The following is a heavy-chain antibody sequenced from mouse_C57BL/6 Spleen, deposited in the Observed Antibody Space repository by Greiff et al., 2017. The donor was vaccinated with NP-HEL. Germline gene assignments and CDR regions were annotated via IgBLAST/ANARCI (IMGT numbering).Heavy chain of an antibody. J-gene: IGHJ2*01. V-gene: IGHV5-17*01. CDR1: GFTFSDYG. D-gene: IGHD1-1*01. Sequence: EVKLVESGGGLVKPGGSLKLSCAAPGFTFSDYGMHWVRQAPEKGLEWVAYISSGSSTIYYADTVKGRFTISRDNAKNTLFLQMTSLRSEDTAMYYCAKGSNYFDYWGQGTTLTVSS. CDR3: AKGSNYFDY. CDR2: ISSGSSTI.